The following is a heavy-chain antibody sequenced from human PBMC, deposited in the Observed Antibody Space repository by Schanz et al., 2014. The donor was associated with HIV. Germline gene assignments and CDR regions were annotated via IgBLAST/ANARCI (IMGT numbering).Heavy chain of an antibody. Sequence: EVQLLESGGGLVQPGGSLRLSCAASGFTFNNYAMNWVRQTPGKGLEWVSAISGSGGGTYYADSLRGRFTISRDNSKNTLYLQMNSLRAEDTSVYYCARGFQGFDYWGQGTLVTVSS. CDR1: GFTFNNYA. J-gene: IGHJ4*02. D-gene: IGHD3-10*01. V-gene: IGHV3-23*01. CDR3: ARGFQGFDY. CDR2: ISGSGGGT.